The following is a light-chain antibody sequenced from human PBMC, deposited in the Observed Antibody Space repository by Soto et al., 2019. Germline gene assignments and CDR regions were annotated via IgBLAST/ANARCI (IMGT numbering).Light chain of an antibody. V-gene: IGKV1-39*01. CDR1: QSISNC. CDR3: QQSYSSPPWT. CDR2: AAS. J-gene: IGKJ1*01. Sequence: DKKMYISPSSLSASVGDRVTITCRASQSISNCLNWFQHKPGKAPKLLISAASTLQSGVPSRFSGSGSGTDFTLTITSLQPEDFATYYCQQSYSSPPWTFSQ.